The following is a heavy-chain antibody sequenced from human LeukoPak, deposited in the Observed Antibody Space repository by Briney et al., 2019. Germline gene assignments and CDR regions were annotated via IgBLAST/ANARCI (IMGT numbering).Heavy chain of an antibody. Sequence: GGSLRLSCAASGFTFSDYYMSWIRQAPGKGLEWVSYISSSGSTIYYADSVKGRFTISRDNAKNSLYLQMNSLRSEDTAVYYCARGHEYGDYAANYWGQGTLVTVSS. D-gene: IGHD4-17*01. J-gene: IGHJ4*02. CDR1: GFTFSDYY. CDR3: ARGHEYGDYAANY. V-gene: IGHV3-11*01. CDR2: ISSSGSTI.